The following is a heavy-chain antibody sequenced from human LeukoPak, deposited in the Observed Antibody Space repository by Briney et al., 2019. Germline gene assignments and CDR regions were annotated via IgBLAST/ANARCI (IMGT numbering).Heavy chain of an antibody. CDR2: IYNSGRT. D-gene: IGHD2-15*01. Sequence: SETLSLTCTVSGGSIISSSHYWGWTRQPPGKGLEWIGSIYNSGRTYYNPSLKSRVTISVDTSKNQFSLKLSSVTAADTAVCYCARGQSPRIVVVVAATFFDYWGQGTLVTVSS. V-gene: IGHV4-39*01. J-gene: IGHJ4*02. CDR3: ARGQSPRIVVVVAATFFDY. CDR1: GGSIISSSHY.